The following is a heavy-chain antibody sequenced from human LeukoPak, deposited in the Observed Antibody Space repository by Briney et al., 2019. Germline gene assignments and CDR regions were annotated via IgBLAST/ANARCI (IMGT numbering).Heavy chain of an antibody. D-gene: IGHD3-22*01. V-gene: IGHV1-24*01. CDR1: GGTFSSYA. Sequence: ASVKVSCKASGGTFSSYAISWVRQAPGKGLEWMGGFDPEDGETIYAQKFQGRVTMTEDTSTDTAYMELSSLRSEDTAVYYCAITIAGEVCLRGSCRIVVPYFDYWGQGTLVTVSS. CDR2: FDPEDGET. J-gene: IGHJ4*02. CDR3: AITIAGEVCLRGSCRIVVPYFDY.